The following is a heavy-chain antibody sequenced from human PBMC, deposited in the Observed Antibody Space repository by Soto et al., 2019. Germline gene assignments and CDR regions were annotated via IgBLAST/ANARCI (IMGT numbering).Heavy chain of an antibody. V-gene: IGHV3-7*01. J-gene: IGHJ4*02. CDR1: GFTFSTNW. Sequence: EVQLVESGGGLVQPGGSLRLSCTASGFTFSTNWMSWVRQAPGKGLEWVANINQDGNGKNYVDSVKGRFTISRDNAKNSLYLQMTGLRAENTAVYYFARAGHWGQGTLVTVSS. CDR2: INQDGNGK. CDR3: ARAGH.